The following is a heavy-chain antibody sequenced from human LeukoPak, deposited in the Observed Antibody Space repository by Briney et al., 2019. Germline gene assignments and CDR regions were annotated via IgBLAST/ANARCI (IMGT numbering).Heavy chain of an antibody. CDR2: ISYDGSNK. CDR1: GFTFSSYA. Sequence: GGSLGLSCAASGFTFSSYAMHWVRQAPGKGLEWVAVISYDGSNKYYADSVKGRFTISRDNSKNTLYLQMNSLRAEDTAVYYCASLEIVVMVAVPFESNWFDPWGQGTLVTVSS. J-gene: IGHJ5*02. CDR3: ASLEIVVMVAVPFESNWFDP. D-gene: IGHD2-15*01. V-gene: IGHV3-30-3*01.